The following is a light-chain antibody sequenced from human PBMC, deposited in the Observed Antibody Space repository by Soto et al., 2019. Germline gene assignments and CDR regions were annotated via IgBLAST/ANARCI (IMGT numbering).Light chain of an antibody. J-gene: IGKJ1*01. CDR2: GAS. Sequence: EIVMTQSPATLSVSPGERATLSCRASQSVSSKLAWYQQKPGQAPRLLIYGASTRATGIPARFSGSGSGTKFTLTISSLQSEDFAVYYCQHYHNWPPWTFGQGTKVEV. CDR3: QHYHNWPPWT. CDR1: QSVSSK. V-gene: IGKV3-15*01.